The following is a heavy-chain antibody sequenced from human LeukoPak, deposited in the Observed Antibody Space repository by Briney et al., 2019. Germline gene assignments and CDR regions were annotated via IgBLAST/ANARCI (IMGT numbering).Heavy chain of an antibody. D-gene: IGHD4-23*01. CDR1: GDSVSSSTAT. Sequence: SQTLSLTCAISGDSVSSSTATWDWIRQSPSRGLEWLGRTYYRSKWIHDYAESVKSRIIINSDTSKNHFSLLLMSVSRDDTAVYYCARRGDGNYYYDYWGQGTLVTVSS. V-gene: IGHV6-1*01. CDR3: ARRGDGNYYYDY. CDR2: TYYRSKWIH. J-gene: IGHJ4*02.